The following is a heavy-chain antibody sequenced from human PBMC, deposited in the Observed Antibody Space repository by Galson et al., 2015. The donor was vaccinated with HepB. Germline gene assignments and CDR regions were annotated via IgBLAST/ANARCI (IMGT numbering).Heavy chain of an antibody. CDR1: GFTFSGSA. J-gene: IGHJ2*01. D-gene: IGHD3-10*01. V-gene: IGHV3-73*01. CDR2: IRSKPNDYAT. CDR3: TSNQYGSGSDWHFDL. Sequence: SLRLSCAASGFTFSGSAMHWIRRASGRGLEWVGRIRSKPNDYATSYAASVKGRFTISRDDSKNTAYLQMNSLKTEDTAVYYCTSNQYGSGSDWHFDLWGRGTLLNVSS.